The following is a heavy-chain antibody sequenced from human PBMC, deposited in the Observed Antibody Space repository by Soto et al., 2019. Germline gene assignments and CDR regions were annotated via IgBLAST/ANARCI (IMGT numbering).Heavy chain of an antibody. CDR1: GGTFSSYA. V-gene: IGHV1-69*13. J-gene: IGHJ6*02. CDR2: IIPIFGTA. CDR3: ARGRTYYDFWSGSGMDV. Sequence: SVKVSCKASGGTFSSYAISWVRQAPGQGLEWMGGIIPIFGTANYAQKFQGRVTITADESTSTAYMELSSLRSEDTAVYYCARGRTYYDFWSGSGMDVWGQGTTVTVSS. D-gene: IGHD3-3*01.